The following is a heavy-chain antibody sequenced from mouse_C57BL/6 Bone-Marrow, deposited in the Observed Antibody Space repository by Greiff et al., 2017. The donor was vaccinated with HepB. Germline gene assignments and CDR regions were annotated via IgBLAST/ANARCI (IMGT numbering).Heavy chain of an antibody. Sequence: EVQLQESGAELVRPGASVKLSCTASGFNIKDDYMHWVKQRPEQGLEWIGWIDPENGDTEYASKFQGKATITADTSSNTAYLQLSSLTSEDTAVYYCTSYDGYSFDYWGQGTTLTVSS. J-gene: IGHJ2*01. D-gene: IGHD2-3*01. CDR2: IDPENGDT. V-gene: IGHV14-4*01. CDR1: GFNIKDDY. CDR3: TSYDGYSFDY.